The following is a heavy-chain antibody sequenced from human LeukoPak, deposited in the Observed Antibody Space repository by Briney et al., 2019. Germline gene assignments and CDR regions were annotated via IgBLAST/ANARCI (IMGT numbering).Heavy chain of an antibody. Sequence: GGSLRLSCAASGFAFSNYAMSWVRQAPGKGLEWVSTITGSGGNTYYADSVKGRFTISRDNSKNTLYLQMNTLRFEDTAVYYCAKDRINGTTGWFEPWGQGTLVTVSS. CDR2: ITGSGGNT. D-gene: IGHD1-14*01. CDR1: GFAFSNYA. CDR3: AKDRINGTTGWFEP. J-gene: IGHJ5*02. V-gene: IGHV3-23*01.